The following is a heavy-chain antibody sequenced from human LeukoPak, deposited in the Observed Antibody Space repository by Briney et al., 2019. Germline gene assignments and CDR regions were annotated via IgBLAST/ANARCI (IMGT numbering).Heavy chain of an antibody. CDR1: GFTVSSNY. J-gene: IGHJ6*02. Sequence: GGSLRLSCAASGFTVSSNYMSWVRQAPGKGLEWVSVIYSGGSTYYADSVKGRFTISRDNSKNTLYLQMSSLRAEDTAVYYCVKGGGESYYGMDVWGQGTTVTVSS. CDR2: IYSGGST. D-gene: IGHD2-21*01. V-gene: IGHV3-66*02. CDR3: VKGGGESYYGMDV.